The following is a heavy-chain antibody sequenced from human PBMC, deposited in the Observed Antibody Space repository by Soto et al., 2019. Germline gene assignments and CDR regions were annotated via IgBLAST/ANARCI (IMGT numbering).Heavy chain of an antibody. Sequence: ESGGGVVQPGRSLRLSCAASGFTFSSYGMQWVRQAPGKGLEWVAVIWHDGSNQYYADSVKGRFTVSRDNSKNTLYLQLNSLRVEDTAVYYCARERGQIDYWGQGTLVTVSS. CDR2: IWHDGSNQ. CDR1: GFTFSSYG. V-gene: IGHV3-33*01. J-gene: IGHJ4*02. CDR3: ARERGQIDY.